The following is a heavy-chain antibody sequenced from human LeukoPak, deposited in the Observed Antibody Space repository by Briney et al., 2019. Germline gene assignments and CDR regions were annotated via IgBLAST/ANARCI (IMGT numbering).Heavy chain of an antibody. V-gene: IGHV4-59*01. D-gene: IGHD2-2*02. Sequence: SETLSLTCTVSGGSISSYYWSWIRQPPGKGLEWIGYIYYSGGTNYNPSLKSRVTISVDTSKNQFSLKLSSVTAADTAVYYCARDIPHYYGMDVWGQGTTITVSS. CDR1: GGSISSYY. CDR2: IYYSGGT. J-gene: IGHJ6*02. CDR3: ARDIPHYYGMDV.